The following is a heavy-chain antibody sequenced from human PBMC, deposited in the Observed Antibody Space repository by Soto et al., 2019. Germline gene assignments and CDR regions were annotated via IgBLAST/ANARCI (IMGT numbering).Heavy chain of an antibody. D-gene: IGHD3-22*01. J-gene: IGHJ4*02. Sequence: PSETLSLTCTVSGGSISSSSYYWGWIRQPPGKGLEWIGSIYYSGSTYYNPSLKSRVTISVDTSKNQFSLKLSSVTAADTAVYYCASTRMIVALFDYWGQGTLVTVSS. V-gene: IGHV4-39*01. CDR2: IYYSGST. CDR3: ASTRMIVALFDY. CDR1: GGSISSSSYY.